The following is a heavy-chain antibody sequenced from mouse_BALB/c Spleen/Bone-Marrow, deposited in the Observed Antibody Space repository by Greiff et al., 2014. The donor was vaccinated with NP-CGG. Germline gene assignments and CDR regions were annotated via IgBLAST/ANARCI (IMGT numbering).Heavy chain of an antibody. V-gene: IGHV3-6*01. CDR3: ARGNYVDY. Sequence: VQLQQSGPGLVKPSQSLSLTCSVTGYSITSSYYWNWIRQFPGNKLEWMGYISYDGSNNYNPSLKNRISITRDTSKNQFFLKLNSVTTEDTATYYCARGNYVDYWGQGTTLTVSS. CDR1: GYSITSSYY. J-gene: IGHJ2*01. CDR2: ISYDGSN.